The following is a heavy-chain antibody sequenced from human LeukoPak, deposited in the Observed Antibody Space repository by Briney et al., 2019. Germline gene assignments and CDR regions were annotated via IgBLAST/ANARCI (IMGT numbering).Heavy chain of an antibody. CDR3: ASEPDFWSGYYFSG. J-gene: IGHJ4*02. CDR1: GFTFSSYA. Sequence: PGGSLRLSCAASGFTFSSYAMSWVRQAPGKGLEWVSAISGSGGSTYYADSVKGRFTIFRDNSKNTLYLQMNSLRAEDTAVYYCASEPDFWSGYYFSGWGQGTLVTVSS. V-gene: IGHV3-23*01. D-gene: IGHD3-3*01. CDR2: ISGSGGST.